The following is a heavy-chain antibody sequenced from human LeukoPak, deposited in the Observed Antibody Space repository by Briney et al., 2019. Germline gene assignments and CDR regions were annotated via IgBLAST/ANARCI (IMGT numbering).Heavy chain of an antibody. CDR3: ARDETTVTIFDY. Sequence: GGSLRLSCAASGFTFSSYSMNWVRQAPGKGLEWVSSISSSSSYIYYADSVKGRFTISRDNAKNSLYLQTNSLRAEDTAVYYCARDETTVTIFDYWGQGTLVTVSS. V-gene: IGHV3-21*01. D-gene: IGHD4-17*01. CDR2: ISSSSSYI. CDR1: GFTFSSYS. J-gene: IGHJ4*02.